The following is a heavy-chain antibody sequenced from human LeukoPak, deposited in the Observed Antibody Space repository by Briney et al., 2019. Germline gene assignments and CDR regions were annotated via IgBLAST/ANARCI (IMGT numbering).Heavy chain of an antibody. CDR1: GFTFNIYA. CDR2: ISGGGETT. V-gene: IGHV3-23*01. J-gene: IGHJ4*02. CDR3: ARDYADYVGYFFFDY. Sequence: PGGSLRLSCAASGFTFNIYAMNWVRQAPGKGLEWVSSISGGGETTYYADSAKGRFTISRDNSQNTLYLQMNSLRAEDTAVYYCARDYADYVGYFFFDYWGQGTLVTVSS. D-gene: IGHD4-17*01.